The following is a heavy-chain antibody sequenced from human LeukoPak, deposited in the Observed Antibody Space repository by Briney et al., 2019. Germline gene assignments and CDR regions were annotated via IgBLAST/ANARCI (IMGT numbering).Heavy chain of an antibody. CDR3: ARPDYSNYYYYGMDV. CDR2: MNPNSGNT. Sequence: ASVKVSSKASGYTFTSYDINWVRQATGQGLEWMGRMNPNSGNTGYAQKFQGRVTMTRNTSISTAYMELSSLRSEDTAVYYCARPDYSNYYYYGMDVWGQGTTVTVSS. D-gene: IGHD4-11*01. J-gene: IGHJ6*02. V-gene: IGHV1-8*01. CDR1: GYTFTSYD.